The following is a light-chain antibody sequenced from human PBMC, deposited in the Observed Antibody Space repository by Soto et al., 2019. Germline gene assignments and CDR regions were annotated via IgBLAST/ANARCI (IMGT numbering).Light chain of an antibody. V-gene: IGKV3-20*01. J-gene: IGKJ1*01. CDR2: GAS. CDR1: QSVSSSY. CDR3: QQYGSSPWT. Sequence: DIVMTQSPGTLSLSPGERATLSCRASQSVSSSYLAWYQQKPGQAPRLLIYGASSRATGSPDRFSGSGSGTXXXXXXXXLXXEDFAVYYCQQYGSSPWTFGQGTKVEIK.